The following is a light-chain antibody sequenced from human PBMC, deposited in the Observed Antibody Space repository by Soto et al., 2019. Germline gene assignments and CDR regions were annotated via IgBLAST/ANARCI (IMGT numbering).Light chain of an antibody. CDR1: QSISSW. CDR3: QQSYSTLQT. Sequence: DIQMTQSPSTLSASLGDRVTVTCRASQSISSWLAWYQQKQGKAPKLLIYDASSLESGVPSRFSGSGSGTDVTITISSLQPEDFETYYCQQSYSTLQTFGQGTKVDIK. J-gene: IGKJ1*01. V-gene: IGKV1-5*01. CDR2: DAS.